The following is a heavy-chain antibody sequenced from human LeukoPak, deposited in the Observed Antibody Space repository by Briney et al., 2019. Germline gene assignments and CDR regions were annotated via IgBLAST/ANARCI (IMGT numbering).Heavy chain of an antibody. CDR2: ISSSGSTI. CDR3: ARDMGYDFWSGPPSYAFDI. V-gene: IGHV3-48*03. D-gene: IGHD3-3*01. CDR1: GFTFSSYE. Sequence: GGSLRLSCAASGFTFSSYEMNWVRQAPGKGLEWVSYISSSGSTIYYADSVKGRFTISRDNAKNSLYLQMNSLRAEDTAVYYCARDMGYDFWSGPPSYAFDIWGQGTMVTVSS. J-gene: IGHJ3*02.